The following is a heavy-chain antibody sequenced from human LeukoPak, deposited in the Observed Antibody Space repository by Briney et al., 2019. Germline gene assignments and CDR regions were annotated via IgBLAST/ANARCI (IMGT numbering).Heavy chain of an antibody. Sequence: PSETLSLTCIVSGGYFSYLSWIRQPPGKGLEWIGIIYDHGRTEYNPSLKSRVSISVDTSKNQVSLRLNSVTPADTAVYYCARGLAGRASGAVYFDLWGRGALVTVSS. D-gene: IGHD3-16*01. V-gene: IGHV4-59*01. CDR3: ARGLAGRASGAVYFDL. CDR2: IYDHGRT. CDR1: GGYFSY. J-gene: IGHJ2*01.